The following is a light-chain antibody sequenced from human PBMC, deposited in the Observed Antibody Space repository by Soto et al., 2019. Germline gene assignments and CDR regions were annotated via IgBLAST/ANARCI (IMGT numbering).Light chain of an antibody. V-gene: IGKV3-15*01. CDR2: AAS. Sequence: EEVMTQSPSTLSVTPGDKVSLSCRANQTISNTLAWYQQKPGQAPRLLIYAASTRATGVSARFSGSGSVTEFTLTISSLQSEDFTIYYCQYYNNWLATFGGGTKVDI. J-gene: IGKJ4*01. CDR3: QYYNNWLAT. CDR1: QTISNT.